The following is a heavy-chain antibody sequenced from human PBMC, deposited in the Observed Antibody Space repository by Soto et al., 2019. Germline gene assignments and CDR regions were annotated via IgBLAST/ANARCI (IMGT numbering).Heavy chain of an antibody. CDR3: ARSSGLGGYCSSISCYYDGMDV. J-gene: IGHJ6*02. Sequence: QVQLVQSGAEVKKPGSSVKVSCKASGGTFSSYAISWVRQAPGQGLEWMGGIIPIFGTANYAQKFQGRVTITADKSTSTAYMELSSLRSEDTAVYYCARSSGLGGYCSSISCYYDGMDVWGQGTTVTVSS. D-gene: IGHD2-2*01. V-gene: IGHV1-69*06. CDR2: IIPIFGTA. CDR1: GGTFSSYA.